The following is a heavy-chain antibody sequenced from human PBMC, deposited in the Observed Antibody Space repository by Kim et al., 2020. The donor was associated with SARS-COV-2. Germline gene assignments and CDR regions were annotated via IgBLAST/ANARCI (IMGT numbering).Heavy chain of an antibody. CDR3: ASQYYDILTGYYYYYGMDV. D-gene: IGHD3-9*01. V-gene: IGHV4-39*01. CDR2: IYYSGST. Sequence: SETLSLTCTVSGGSISSSSYYWGWIRQPPGKGLEWIGSIYYSGSTYYNPSLKSRVTISVDTSKNQFSLKLSSVTAADTDMYYCASQYYDILTGYYYYYGMDVWGQGTTVTVSS. CDR1: GGSISSSSYY. J-gene: IGHJ6*02.